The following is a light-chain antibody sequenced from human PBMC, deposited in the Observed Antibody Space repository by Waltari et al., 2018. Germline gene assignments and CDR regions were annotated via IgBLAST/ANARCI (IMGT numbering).Light chain of an antibody. CDR1: ALPNLH. CDR3: QSADSSGTYRVI. V-gene: IGLV3-25*03. CDR2: KDS. J-gene: IGLJ2*01. Sequence: SYELTQPPPVSVSPGQTARTTCSGDALPNLHAYWYQQKAGQAPVLVIYKDSDRPSGIPERFSGSSSGTTVTLTISGVQAEDEADYYCQSADSSGTYRVIFGGGTKLTVL.